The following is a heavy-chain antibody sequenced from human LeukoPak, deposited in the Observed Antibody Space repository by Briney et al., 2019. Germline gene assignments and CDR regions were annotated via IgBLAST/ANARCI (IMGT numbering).Heavy chain of an antibody. CDR2: MNPSSGST. D-gene: IGHD2-2*01. J-gene: IGHJ6*04. CDR1: GYTFSNYD. V-gene: IGHV1-8*03. Sequence: ASLKVSCKASGYTFSNYDINWVRQATGRGLEWMGWMNPSSGSTAYAQKFQGRVTVTRNTSISTAYMELSTLRFEDTAVYYCARGRSAMRMDVWGKGTTVTVSS. CDR3: ARGRSAMRMDV.